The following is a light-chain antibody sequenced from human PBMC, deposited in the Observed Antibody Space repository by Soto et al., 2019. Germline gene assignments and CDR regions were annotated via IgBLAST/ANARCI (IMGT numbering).Light chain of an antibody. CDR1: SSDVGGYNY. CDR3: SSYTSSSRYV. CDR2: DVS. J-gene: IGLJ1*01. Sequence: QSALTQPASVSGSPGQSITISCTGTSSDVGGYNYVSWYQQRPGKAPKVMIYDVSNRPSGVSNRFSGSKSGNTASLTISGLQAEDEADYYCSSYTSSSRYVFGTGTKVTVL. V-gene: IGLV2-14*01.